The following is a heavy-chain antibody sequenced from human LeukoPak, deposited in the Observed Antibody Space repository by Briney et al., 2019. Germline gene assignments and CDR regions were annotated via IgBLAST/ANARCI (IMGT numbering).Heavy chain of an antibody. V-gene: IGHV3-30*04. CDR2: ISSDGSKI. CDR1: GFTFSRYS. CDR3: AKETERWLQLIDY. J-gene: IGHJ4*02. D-gene: IGHD5-24*01. Sequence: GMSLRLSCAASGFTFSRYSMRWVRQAPGKGLEWVTIISSDGSKIYYADSLQGRFTISRDNSRNTLYLQMDSPRPEDTAVYYCAKETERWLQLIDYWGQGTLVTVSS.